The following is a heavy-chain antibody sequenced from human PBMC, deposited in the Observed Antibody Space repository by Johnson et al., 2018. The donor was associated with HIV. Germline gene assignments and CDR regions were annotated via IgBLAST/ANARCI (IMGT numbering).Heavy chain of an antibody. V-gene: IGHV3-30*02. Sequence: QVQLVESGVGVVQPGGSLRLSCVASGFTFSSYGMHWVRQAPGKGLEWVTFIRYDGSNKYYADSVKGRFTISRDNSKNTLYLQMSSLRAEDTAVYYCAKDLVVTAPGAFDIWGQGTMVTVSS. CDR2: IRYDGSNK. CDR1: GFTFSSYG. CDR3: AKDLVVTAPGAFDI. D-gene: IGHD2-21*02. J-gene: IGHJ3*02.